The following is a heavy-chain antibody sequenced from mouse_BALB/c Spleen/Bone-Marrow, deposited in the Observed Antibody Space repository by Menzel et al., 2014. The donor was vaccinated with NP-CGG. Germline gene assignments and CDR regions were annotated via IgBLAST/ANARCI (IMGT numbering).Heavy chain of an antibody. V-gene: IGHV14-3*02. J-gene: IGHJ4*01. D-gene: IGHD1-2*01. CDR1: GFNIEDTY. Sequence: VQLQQSGAELVKPGASVKLSCTASGFNIEDTYIHWVKQRPEQGLEWIGRIDPANGNTEYDPKFQGKATITADTSSNTACLQLSSLTSEDTAVYYCAEITTAAYYVMDYWGQGTSVSVSS. CDR3: AEITTAAYYVMDY. CDR2: IDPANGNT.